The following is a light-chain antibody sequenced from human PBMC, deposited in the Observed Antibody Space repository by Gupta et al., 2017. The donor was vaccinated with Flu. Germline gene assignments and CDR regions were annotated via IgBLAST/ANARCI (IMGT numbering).Light chain of an antibody. J-gene: IGLJ2*01. Sequence: QSALTQPASVSGSPGQAITISCTGPSSDICSYNYVSWYQQHPGQAPKLLIYGVTNRPSGVSDRFSASKSGDTASLTISGLQAEDEADYYCSSCISSTTLVFGGGTKLTVL. CDR3: SSCISSTTLV. V-gene: IGLV2-14*01. CDR2: GVT. CDR1: SSDICSYNY.